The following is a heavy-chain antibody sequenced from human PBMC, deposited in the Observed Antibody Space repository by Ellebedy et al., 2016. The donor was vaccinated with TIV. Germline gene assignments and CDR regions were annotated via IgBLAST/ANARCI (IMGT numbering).Heavy chain of an antibody. V-gene: IGHV4-30-2*01. CDR1: GGSISSGGYS. J-gene: IGHJ6*02. D-gene: IGHD5-12*01. CDR3: ARTRGGYDGRAFYGMDV. CDR2: IYHSGST. Sequence: MPSETLSLTCAVSGGSISSGGYSWSWIRQPPGKGLELIGYIYHSGSTYYNPSRKRRVTISVDRSKNQFSLKLSSGTGADTAVYYCARTRGGYDGRAFYGMDVWGQGTTVTVSS.